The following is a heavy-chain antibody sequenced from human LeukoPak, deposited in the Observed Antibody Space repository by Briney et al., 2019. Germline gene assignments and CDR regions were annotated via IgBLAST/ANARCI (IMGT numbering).Heavy chain of an antibody. D-gene: IGHD4-17*01. CDR1: GYTFTSYY. CDR3: AKTTTVTTGFDY. J-gene: IGHJ4*02. Sequence: ASVKVSCKASGYTFTSYYMHWVRQAPGQGLEWMGIINPSGGSTSYAQKFQGRVTMTRDTSTSTVYMELSSLRSEDTAVYYCAKTTTVTTGFDYWGQGTLVTVSS. CDR2: INPSGGST. V-gene: IGHV1-46*01.